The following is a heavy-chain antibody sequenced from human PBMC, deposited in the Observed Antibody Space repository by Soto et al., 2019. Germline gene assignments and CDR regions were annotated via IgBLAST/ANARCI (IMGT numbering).Heavy chain of an antibody. D-gene: IGHD3-10*01. Sequence: QVQLVQSGAEVKKPGASVKVSCKASGYTFTNYGISWVRQAPGQGLEWMGWISAYNGNTKYAQKLQGRVTMTTDTSTRPAYMELRSLRSDDTAVYYCARGVGSGSYYNQYNWFDPWGQGTLVTVSS. V-gene: IGHV1-18*01. CDR3: ARGVGSGSYYNQYNWFDP. CDR1: GYTFTNYG. CDR2: ISAYNGNT. J-gene: IGHJ5*02.